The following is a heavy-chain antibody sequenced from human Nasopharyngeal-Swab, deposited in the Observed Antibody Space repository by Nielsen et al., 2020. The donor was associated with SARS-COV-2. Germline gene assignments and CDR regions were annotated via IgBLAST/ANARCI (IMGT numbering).Heavy chain of an antibody. D-gene: IGHD3-10*01. V-gene: IGHV2-5*02. CDR3: AHLIWFGERGSVDAFDI. J-gene: IGHJ3*02. Sequence: GAKVVKTTQTVTRTCTFSGFSLSTSGLGVGWIRQPPGKALEWLAVIYCDGDKRYSPSLEIRITITKDTSKNQVVLTMTNMDPVDTATYYCAHLIWFGERGSVDAFDIWGQGTMVTVSS. CDR1: GFSLSTSGLG. CDR2: IYCDGDK.